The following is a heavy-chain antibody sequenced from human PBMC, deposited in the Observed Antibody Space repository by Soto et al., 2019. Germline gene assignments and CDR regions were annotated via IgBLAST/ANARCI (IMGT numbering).Heavy chain of an antibody. V-gene: IGHV3-15*01. CDR1: GFTFGHVW. CDR3: ATGSSLGAPR. Sequence: EVQLAESGGGLVKPGGSLRLSCAASGFTFGHVWISWVRQAPGKGLEWVARIRSKTDGGTSDYAAPVKGRFTISRDDSKNTLYLQMNSLKAEDTAIYYCATGSSLGAPRWGQGTLVTVSS. J-gene: IGHJ4*02. D-gene: IGHD3-16*01. CDR2: IRSKTDGGTS.